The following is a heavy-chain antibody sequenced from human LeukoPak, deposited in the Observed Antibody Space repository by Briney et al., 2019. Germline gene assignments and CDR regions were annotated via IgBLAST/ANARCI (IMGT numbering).Heavy chain of an antibody. CDR1: GYTFTNYY. Sequence: ASVKVSCKASGYTFTNYYMHWVRQAPGQGLEWMGIINPSGGSTSYAQKFQGRVTMTRDTSTSTVYMELSSLRSEDTAVYYCAREEMTTVTTDYYYYGMDVWGQGTTVTVSS. J-gene: IGHJ6*02. D-gene: IGHD4-11*01. V-gene: IGHV1-46*01. CDR2: INPSGGST. CDR3: AREEMTTVTTDYYYYGMDV.